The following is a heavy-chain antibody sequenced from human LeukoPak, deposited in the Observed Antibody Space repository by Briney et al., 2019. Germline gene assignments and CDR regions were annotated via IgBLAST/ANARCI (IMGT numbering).Heavy chain of an antibody. CDR1: GYTFTSYG. CDR2: ISAYNGNT. Sequence: ASVKVSCKASGYTFTSYGISWVRQAPGQGLEWMGWISAYNGNTNYAQKLQGRVTMTTDTSTSTAYMELRSLRSDDTAVYYCARSAGGFLKWLLGYNWFDPWGQGTLVTVSS. J-gene: IGHJ5*02. V-gene: IGHV1-18*01. D-gene: IGHD3-3*01. CDR3: ARSAGGFLKWLLGYNWFDP.